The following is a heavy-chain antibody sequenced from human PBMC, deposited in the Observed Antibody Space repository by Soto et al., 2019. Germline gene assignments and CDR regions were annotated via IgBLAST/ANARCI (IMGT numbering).Heavy chain of an antibody. CDR2: INPNSGGT. V-gene: IGHV1-2*04. D-gene: IGHD7-27*01. J-gene: IGHJ2*01. CDR1: GYTFTGYY. CDR3: ARGPSNWANWYFDL. Sequence: ASVKVSCKASGYTFTGYYMHWVRQAPGQGLEWMGWINPNSGGTNYAQKFQGWFTMTRDTSISTAYMELSRLRSDDTAVYYCARGPSNWANWYFDLWGRGTRVTVSS.